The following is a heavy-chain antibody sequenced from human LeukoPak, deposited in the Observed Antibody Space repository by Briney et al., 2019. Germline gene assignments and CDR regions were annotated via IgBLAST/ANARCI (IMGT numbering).Heavy chain of an antibody. D-gene: IGHD2-2*01. J-gene: IGHJ6*02. Sequence: SVKVSCKASGGTFSSYAISWVRQAPGQGLEWMGGIIPIFGTANYAQKFQGRVTITADESTSTAYMELSSLRSEDTAVYYCARPVVVPAAAKTYYYGMDVWGQGTTVIVSS. CDR1: GGTFSSYA. CDR3: ARPVVVPAAAKTYYYGMDV. V-gene: IGHV1-69*13. CDR2: IIPIFGTA.